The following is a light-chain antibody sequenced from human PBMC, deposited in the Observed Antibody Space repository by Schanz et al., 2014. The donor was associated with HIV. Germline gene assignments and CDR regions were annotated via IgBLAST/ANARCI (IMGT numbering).Light chain of an antibody. CDR1: QRLSSSY. Sequence: EIVLTQSPGSLSLSPGGRATLSCAASQRLSSSYLAWYQQKRDQPPRLVIYATSSRAAGIPDRFSGTGSGTEFTLTISSLQSEDFAVYYCQQYNNWPRTFGQGTKVEIK. V-gene: IGKV3D-15*01. CDR2: ATS. J-gene: IGKJ1*01. CDR3: QQYNNWPRT.